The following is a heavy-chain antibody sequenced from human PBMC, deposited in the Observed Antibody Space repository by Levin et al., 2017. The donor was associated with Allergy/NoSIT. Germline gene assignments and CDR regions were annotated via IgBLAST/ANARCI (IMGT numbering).Heavy chain of an antibody. CDR1: RFTFSNYW. D-gene: IGHD3-10*01. V-gene: IGHV3-7*01. CDR3: ARGSYYQFDY. Sequence: GGSLRLSCAASRFTFSNYWMSWVRRAPGKGLEWVANINQDGSEKYYVASVRGRITISRDNAKNSLYLQMNSLRAEDTAVYYCARGSYYQFDYWGQGTLVTVSS. J-gene: IGHJ4*02. CDR2: INQDGSEK.